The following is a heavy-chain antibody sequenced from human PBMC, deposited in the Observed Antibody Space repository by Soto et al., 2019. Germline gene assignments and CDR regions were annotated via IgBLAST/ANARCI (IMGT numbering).Heavy chain of an antibody. CDR1: GGSFSGYY. Sequence: QVQLQQWGAGPLRPLETLSLTCGVSGGSFSGYYWAWIRQAPGKGLEWIGEINDRGAINYNPSLKSRVSISVATSKNHYSLNLRSVTAADTAVYYCARESHDILTGPPWVWYFDLWGCGTLVTVSS. D-gene: IGHD3-9*01. J-gene: IGHJ2*01. V-gene: IGHV4-34*01. CDR3: ARESHDILTGPPWVWYFDL. CDR2: INDRGAI.